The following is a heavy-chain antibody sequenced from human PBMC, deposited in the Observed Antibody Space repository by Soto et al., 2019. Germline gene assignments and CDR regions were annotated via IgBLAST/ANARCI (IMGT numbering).Heavy chain of an antibody. Sequence: KPSETLSLTCSVSGGSMRSYYWNWIRQPAGKGLEWIGRIYSRGDTNYNPSLKSRVTMLVDTSKNEFSLRLNSVTAADTAVYYCAGIGEDIYYGMDVWGQGTTVTV. CDR2: IYSRGDT. D-gene: IGHD2-15*01. CDR3: AGIGEDIYYGMDV. CDR1: GGSMRSYY. V-gene: IGHV4-4*07. J-gene: IGHJ6*02.